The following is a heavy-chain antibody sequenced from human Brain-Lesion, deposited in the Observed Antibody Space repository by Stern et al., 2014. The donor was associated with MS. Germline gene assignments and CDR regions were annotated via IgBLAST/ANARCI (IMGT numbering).Heavy chain of an antibody. CDR2: IFNSGST. V-gene: IGHV4-61*02. Sequence: QVQLEESGPGLVKPSQTLSLSCTVSGGSISSGGYYWSWIRQPAGKGLEWIGRIFNSGSTSYNPSLKSWVTISIDNSKNQFSLRLNSMTAADTAVYYCARGRVVPGFQYYATDVWGQGTTVIVSS. CDR1: GGSISSGGYY. CDR3: ARGRVVPGFQYYATDV. D-gene: IGHD2-2*01. J-gene: IGHJ6*02.